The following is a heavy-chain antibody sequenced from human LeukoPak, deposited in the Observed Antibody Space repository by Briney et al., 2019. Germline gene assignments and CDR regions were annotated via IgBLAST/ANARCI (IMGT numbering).Heavy chain of an antibody. CDR3: ARDRYDSSGYYRSEPGTFDY. CDR2: IYYSGST. J-gene: IGHJ4*02. CDR1: GGSISSYY. Sequence: SETLSLTCTVSGGSISSYYWSWIRQPPGKGLEWIGYIYYSGSTNYNPSLKSRVTISVDTSKNQFSLKLSSVTAADTAVYYCARDRYDSSGYYRSEPGTFDYWGQGTLVTVSS. V-gene: IGHV4-59*01. D-gene: IGHD3-22*01.